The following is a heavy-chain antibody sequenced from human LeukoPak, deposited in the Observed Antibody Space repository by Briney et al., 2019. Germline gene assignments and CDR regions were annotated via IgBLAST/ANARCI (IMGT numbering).Heavy chain of an antibody. J-gene: IGHJ4*02. Sequence: GGSLRLSCVASGVTLSNYAMSWARQAPGKGLEWVSAISGSGGSTYYADSVKGRFTISRDNSKNTLYLQMNSLRAEDTAVYYCAKHGYSGWYLDYWGQGTLVTVSS. CDR1: GVTLSNYA. CDR3: AKHGYSGWYLDY. D-gene: IGHD6-19*01. V-gene: IGHV3-23*01. CDR2: ISGSGGST.